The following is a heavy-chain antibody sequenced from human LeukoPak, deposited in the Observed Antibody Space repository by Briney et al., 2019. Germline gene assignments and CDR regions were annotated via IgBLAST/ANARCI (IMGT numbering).Heavy chain of an antibody. Sequence: KPSETLSLTCAVYGGSFSDHYWNWIRQPPGKGLEWIGEINHSGTTNYNASLKSRVTISVDTSKSHFSLKLNSMTAADMPVYYCARKATHYSYGLRAIDYWGQGNLVTVSS. CDR2: INHSGTT. V-gene: IGHV4-34*01. D-gene: IGHD5-18*01. CDR1: GGSFSDHY. J-gene: IGHJ4*02. CDR3: ARKATHYSYGLRAIDY.